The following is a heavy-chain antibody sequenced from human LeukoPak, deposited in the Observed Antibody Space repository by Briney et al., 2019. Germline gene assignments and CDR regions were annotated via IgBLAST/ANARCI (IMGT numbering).Heavy chain of an antibody. CDR1: VYTFTTYG. CDR2: ISAYNGNT. J-gene: IGHJ5*02. Sequence: ASVKVSCKASVYTFTTYGISGVRQAPGQGLQGMGWISAYNGNTNYAQNLPRTVTMTTDISTSTAYMELRSLRSDDAAVYYCARDLGFGGRYRFDHWGQGTLVTVST. CDR3: ARDLGFGGRYRFDH. D-gene: IGHD1-26*01. V-gene: IGHV1-18*01.